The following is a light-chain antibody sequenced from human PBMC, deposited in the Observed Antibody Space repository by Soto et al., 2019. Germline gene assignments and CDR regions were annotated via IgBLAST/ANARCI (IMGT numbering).Light chain of an antibody. Sequence: EIVMTQSPATLSVSPGERATLSCRASQSVSSNLAWYQRKPGQAPRLLIYGASTRATGIPARFSGSGSGTECTLPIGSLRSEDFAVYYCQQYNNWPPWTFGQGTKVEI. CDR3: QQYNNWPPWT. J-gene: IGKJ1*01. CDR2: GAS. V-gene: IGKV3-15*01. CDR1: QSVSSN.